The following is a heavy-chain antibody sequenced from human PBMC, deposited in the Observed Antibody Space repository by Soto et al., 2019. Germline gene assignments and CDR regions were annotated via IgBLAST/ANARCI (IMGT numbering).Heavy chain of an antibody. Sequence: PSVKVSCKASGYTLASYAMHWVRQAPGQRLEWMGWINAGNGNTKYSQKFQGRVTITRDTSASTAYMELSSLRSEDTAVYYCARDLLRFLGWLPFPYYHGMDVWGQGTTVTVSS. J-gene: IGHJ6*02. D-gene: IGHD3-3*01. V-gene: IGHV1-3*01. CDR3: ARDLLRFLGWLPFPYYHGMDV. CDR2: INAGNGNT. CDR1: GYTLASYA.